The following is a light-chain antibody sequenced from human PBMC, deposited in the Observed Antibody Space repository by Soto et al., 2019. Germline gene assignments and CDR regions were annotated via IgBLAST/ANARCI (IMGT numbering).Light chain of an antibody. Sequence: EIVMTQSPATLSVSPGESATLSCRASRSVSSNLAWYQQKTGQAPRLLIYGASTRATGIPARFRGSGSGTDFTLTITRLQPEDFAVYFCKQYDSSPRTVGQGTKVEIK. V-gene: IGKV3-15*01. CDR2: GAS. CDR3: KQYDSSPRT. J-gene: IGKJ1*01. CDR1: RSVSSN.